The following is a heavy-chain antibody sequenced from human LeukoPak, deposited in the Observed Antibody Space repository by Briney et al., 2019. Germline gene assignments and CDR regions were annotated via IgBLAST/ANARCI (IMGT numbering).Heavy chain of an antibody. CDR1: GFIFSNYA. V-gene: IGHV3-23*01. Sequence: PGGSLRLSCAGSGFIFSNYAMSWVRQAPGQGLEWVSTISNSGDATFYADAVKGRFTISRDNSKNTLYLQMYSLRAEDTAIYYGAKAPPYTKYFDYWGQGTLLTVSS. CDR2: ISNSGDAT. D-gene: IGHD1-1*01. CDR3: AKAPPYTKYFDY. J-gene: IGHJ4*02.